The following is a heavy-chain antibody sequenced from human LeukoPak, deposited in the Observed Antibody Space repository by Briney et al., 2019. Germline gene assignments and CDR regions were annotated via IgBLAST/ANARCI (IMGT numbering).Heavy chain of an antibody. CDR3: ARDRPAGPLSY. V-gene: IGHV1-46*01. J-gene: IGHJ4*02. CDR1: GYTFTSYC. CDR2: INPSGGST. D-gene: IGHD1-1*01. Sequence: ASVKVSCKASGYTFTSYCMHWVRQAPGQGLEWMGIINPSGGSTSYAQKFQGRVTMTRDTSTSTVYMELSSLRSEDTAVYYCARDRPAGPLSYWGQGTLVTVSS.